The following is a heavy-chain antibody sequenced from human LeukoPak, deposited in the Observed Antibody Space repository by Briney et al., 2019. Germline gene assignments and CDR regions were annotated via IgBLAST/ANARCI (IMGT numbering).Heavy chain of an antibody. Sequence: GRSLRLSCAASGFTFSSYAMHWVRQAPGKGLEWVAVISYDGSNKYYADSVKGRFTISRDNSKNTLYLQMNSLRAEDTAVYYCARVSSTELLDYWGQGTLVTVSS. CDR1: GFTFSSYA. J-gene: IGHJ4*02. V-gene: IGHV3-30*04. D-gene: IGHD1-26*01. CDR2: ISYDGSNK. CDR3: ARVSSTELLDY.